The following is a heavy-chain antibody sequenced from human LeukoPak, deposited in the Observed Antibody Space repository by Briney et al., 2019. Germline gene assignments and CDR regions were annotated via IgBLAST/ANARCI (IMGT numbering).Heavy chain of an antibody. D-gene: IGHD6-19*01. Sequence: ASVKVSCKASGYTFTGYYMHWVRQAPGQGLEWMGRINPNSGGTNYAHNLQGRVTMTTDTSTSTAYMELRSLRSDDTAVYYCARDPGSFLSTSGWLNWFDHWGQGTLVTVSS. J-gene: IGHJ5*02. CDR1: GYTFTGYY. V-gene: IGHV1-2*06. CDR2: INPNSGGT. CDR3: ARDPGSFLSTSGWLNWFDH.